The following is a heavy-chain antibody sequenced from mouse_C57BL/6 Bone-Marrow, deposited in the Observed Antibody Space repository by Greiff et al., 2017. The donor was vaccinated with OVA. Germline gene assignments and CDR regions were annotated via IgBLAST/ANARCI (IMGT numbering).Heavy chain of an antibody. CDR1: GYTFTDYE. D-gene: IGHD1-2*01. Sequence: VQLQQSGAELVRPGASVTLSCKASGYTFTDYEMHWVKQTPVHGLEWIGAIDPETGGTAYNQKFKGKALLTADKSSSTAYMELRSLTSEDSAVYYCTRDYYGPWFAYWGQGTLVTVSA. CDR2: IDPETGGT. CDR3: TRDYYGPWFAY. J-gene: IGHJ3*01. V-gene: IGHV1-15*01.